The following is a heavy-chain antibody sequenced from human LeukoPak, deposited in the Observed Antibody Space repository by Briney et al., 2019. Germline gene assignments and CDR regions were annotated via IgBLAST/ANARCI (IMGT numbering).Heavy chain of an antibody. Sequence: PSETLSLTCAVSGESFSGNFWTWIRQHPGKGLEWIGYIYYGGSTYYNPSLKSRVTISVDTSKNQFSLNLSSVTAADTAVYYCAREEMATSNWFDPWGQGTLVTVSS. D-gene: IGHD5-24*01. CDR2: IYYGGST. J-gene: IGHJ5*02. CDR3: AREEMATSNWFDP. CDR1: GESFSGNF. V-gene: IGHV4-31*11.